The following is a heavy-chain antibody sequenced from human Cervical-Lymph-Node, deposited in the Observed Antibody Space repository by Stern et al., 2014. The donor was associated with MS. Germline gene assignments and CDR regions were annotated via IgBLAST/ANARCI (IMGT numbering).Heavy chain of an antibody. V-gene: IGHV5-51*01. D-gene: IGHD6-19*01. CDR1: GYTFTDYW. Sequence: EVQLVESGAEVRKPGQSLTISCNISGYTFTDYWIAWVRQMPGKCLEWMGAIFPGASDAIYSPSFQGHVTISVDTSINTAYLQWSDLRASDTAMYYCARPHSPGWSYYFDFWGQGTLVAVSS. J-gene: IGHJ4*02. CDR3: ARPHSPGWSYYFDF. CDR2: IFPGASDA.